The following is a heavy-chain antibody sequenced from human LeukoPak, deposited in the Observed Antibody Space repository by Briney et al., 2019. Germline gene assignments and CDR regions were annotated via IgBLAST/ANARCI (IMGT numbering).Heavy chain of an antibody. V-gene: IGHV4-34*01. CDR3: ARGNPSSSWYPSYFVY. D-gene: IGHD6-13*01. Sequence: SETLSLTCAVYGGSFSGYYWSWIRQPPGKGLEWIGEINHSGSTNYNPSLKSRVTISVDTSKNQFSLKLSSVTAADTAVYYCARGNPSSSWYPSYFVYWGQGTLVTVSS. J-gene: IGHJ4*02. CDR1: GGSFSGYY. CDR2: INHSGST.